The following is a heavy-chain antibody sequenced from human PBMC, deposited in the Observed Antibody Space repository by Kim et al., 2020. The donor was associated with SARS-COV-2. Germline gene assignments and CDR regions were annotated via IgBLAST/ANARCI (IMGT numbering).Heavy chain of an antibody. CDR2: ST. CDR3: ARDGIVGIDY. D-gene: IGHD1-26*01. J-gene: IGHJ4*02. V-gene: IGHV1-46*01. Sequence: STSYAQKFQGRVTMTRDTSTSTVYMERSSLRSEDTAVYYCARDGIVGIDYWGQGTLVTVSS.